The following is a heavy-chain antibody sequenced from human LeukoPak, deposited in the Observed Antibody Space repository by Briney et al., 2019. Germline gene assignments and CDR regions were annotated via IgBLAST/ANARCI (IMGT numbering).Heavy chain of an antibody. D-gene: IGHD6-19*01. Sequence: SETLSLTCTVSGGSIASYYWSWIRQFPGKGLEWIGYISYRGSTSYNPSLNSRVSISLDTSKNQLSLRLNSVTAADTAVYYCARPYTSDYRVAFDIWGQGTMVTVSS. J-gene: IGHJ3*02. CDR1: GGSIASYY. CDR3: ARPYTSDYRVAFDI. CDR2: ISYRGST. V-gene: IGHV4-59*01.